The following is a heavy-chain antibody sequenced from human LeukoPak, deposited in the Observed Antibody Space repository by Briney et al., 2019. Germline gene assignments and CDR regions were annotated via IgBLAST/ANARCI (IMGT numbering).Heavy chain of an antibody. J-gene: IGHJ4*02. Sequence: GGSLRLSCAVSGITLSDYGMSWVRQAPGKGLEWVAGISDSGGSTSYADSVKGRFTISRDNPKNTLYLQMNSLRAEDTAVYFCAKRGVVIRVILVGFHKAAYYFDSWGQGALVTVSS. D-gene: IGHD3-22*01. CDR1: GITLSDYG. CDR3: AKRGVVIRVILVGFHKAAYYFDS. V-gene: IGHV3-23*01. CDR2: ISDSGGST.